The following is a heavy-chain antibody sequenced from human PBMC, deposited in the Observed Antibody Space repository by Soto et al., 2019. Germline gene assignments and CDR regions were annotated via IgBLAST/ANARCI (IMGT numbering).Heavy chain of an antibody. CDR1: GFTFTSSA. V-gene: IGHV1-58*01. CDR3: AAVKGPITTYSSGWNFDY. D-gene: IGHD6-19*01. CDR2: IVVGSGNT. J-gene: IGHJ4*02. Sequence: SVKVSCKASGFTFTSSAVQWVRQARGQRLEWIGWIVVGSGNTNYAQKFQERVTITRDMSASTAYMELSSLRSEDTAVYYCAAVKGPITTYSSGWNFDYWGQGTLVTVSS.